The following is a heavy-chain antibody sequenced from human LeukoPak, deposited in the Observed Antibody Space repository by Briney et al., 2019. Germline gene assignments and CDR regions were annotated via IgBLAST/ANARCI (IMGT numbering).Heavy chain of an antibody. V-gene: IGHV1-2*02. D-gene: IGHD6-19*01. CDR2: INPNSGGT. Sequence: ASVKVSCKASGYTFNNYVISWVRQAPGQGLEWMGWINPNSGGTNYAQKFQGRVTMTRDTSISTAYMELSRLRSDGTAVYYCARDAVAGTSSYYFDYWGQGTLVTVSS. CDR1: GYTFNNYV. CDR3: ARDAVAGTSSYYFDY. J-gene: IGHJ4*02.